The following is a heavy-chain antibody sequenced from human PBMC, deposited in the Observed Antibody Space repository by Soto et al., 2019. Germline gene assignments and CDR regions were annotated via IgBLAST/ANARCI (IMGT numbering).Heavy chain of an antibody. V-gene: IGHV4-59*12. CDR1: GGCMSSYY. D-gene: IGHD3-22*01. Sequence: PSETLSLTCTVSGGCMSSYYWSWIRQPPGKGLEWIGYIYYSGSTNYNPSLKSRVTISVDRSKNQFSLKLSSVTAADTAVYYCARGPITMMVHCAFVIWGQGTMVTVSS. CDR3: ARGPITMMVHCAFVI. J-gene: IGHJ3*02. CDR2: IYYSGST.